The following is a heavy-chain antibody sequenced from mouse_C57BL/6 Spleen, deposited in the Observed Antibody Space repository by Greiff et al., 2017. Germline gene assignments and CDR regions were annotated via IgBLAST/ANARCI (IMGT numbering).Heavy chain of an antibody. CDR3: ASYFSSYFDY. D-gene: IGHD2-1*01. V-gene: IGHV1-26*01. CDR1: GYTFTDYY. CDR2: INPNNGGT. J-gene: IGHJ2*01. Sequence: EVQLQQSGPELVKPGASVKISCKASGYTFTDYYMNWVKQSHGKSLEWIGEINPNNGGTSYNQKFKGKATLTVDKSSSTAYMELRSLTSEDSAVYSCASYFSSYFDYWGQGTTLTVSS.